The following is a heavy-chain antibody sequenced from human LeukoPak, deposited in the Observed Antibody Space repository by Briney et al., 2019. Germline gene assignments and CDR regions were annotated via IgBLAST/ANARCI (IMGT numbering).Heavy chain of an antibody. CDR1: RFTFSNYA. CDR2: IDNRGSNT. D-gene: IGHD6-6*01. V-gene: IGHV3-23*01. CDR3: AKDLEYCPNY. J-gene: IGHJ4*02. Sequence: GGSLRLSCAASRFTFSNYAMSWVRQAPGKELEWVSTIDNRGSNTYYADSVKGRFTISRDNSKNTLYLQMNSLRAEDTAMYYCAKDLEYCPNYWGQGILVTVSS.